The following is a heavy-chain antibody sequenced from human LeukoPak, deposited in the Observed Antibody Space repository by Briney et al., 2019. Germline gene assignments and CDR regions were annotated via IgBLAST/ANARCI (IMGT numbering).Heavy chain of an antibody. V-gene: IGHV3-66*01. CDR1: GFTVGSNT. Sequence: GGSLRLSCAASGFTVGSNTMSWVLQAPGKGLEWVSIIYSGGSTSYADSVKGRFTISRDNSKNTLYLQMNSLRTEDTAVYYCARGGSYFDISGYYFYWGQGTLVTVSS. D-gene: IGHD3-22*01. CDR3: ARGGSYFDISGYYFY. CDR2: IYSGGST. J-gene: IGHJ4*02.